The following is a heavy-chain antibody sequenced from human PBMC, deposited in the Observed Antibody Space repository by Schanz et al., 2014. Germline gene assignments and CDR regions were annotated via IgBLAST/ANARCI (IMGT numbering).Heavy chain of an antibody. J-gene: IGHJ4*02. D-gene: IGHD3-10*01. CDR3: AKDQGSYGSGSYSYFDY. V-gene: IGHV3-48*01. CDR2: ISSSSSTI. CDR1: GFTFSSYG. Sequence: VHLVESGGGVVQPGRSLRLSCAASGFTFSSYGMSWVRQAPGKGLEWVSYISSSSSTIYYADSVKGRFTISRDNAKNSLYLQMNSLRADDTAVYYCAKDQGSYGSGSYSYFDYWGQGTLATVSS.